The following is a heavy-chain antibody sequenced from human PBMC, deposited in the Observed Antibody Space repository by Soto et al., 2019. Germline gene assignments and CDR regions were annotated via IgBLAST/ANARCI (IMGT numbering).Heavy chain of an antibody. Sequence: ASVKVSCKASGYTFTGYHIHWVRQAPGQGLEWLGLINPRGGGTSYAQKFQGRVTMTRDTSTSTVYVELSSLRSEDTAVYYCARDRVDVDYYDSSGYGFDYWGQGTLVTVSS. J-gene: IGHJ4*02. V-gene: IGHV1-46*01. CDR3: ARDRVDVDYYDSSGYGFDY. CDR1: GYTFTGYH. D-gene: IGHD3-22*01. CDR2: INPRGGGT.